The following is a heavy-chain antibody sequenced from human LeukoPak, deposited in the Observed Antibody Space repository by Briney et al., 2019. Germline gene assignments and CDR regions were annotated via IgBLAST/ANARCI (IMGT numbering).Heavy chain of an antibody. J-gene: IGHJ6*03. D-gene: IGHD2-2*02. V-gene: IGHV4-34*01. Sequence: SSETLSLTCAVYGGSFSGYYWSWIRQPPGKGLEWIGEINHSGSTNYNPSLKSRVTISVDTSKNQFSLKLSSVTAADTAVYYCAKTRPDNVVVPAAITQRGYYYYYYYMDVWGKGTTVTVSS. CDR3: AKTRPDNVVVPAAITQRGYYYYYYYMDV. CDR2: INHSGST. CDR1: GGSFSGYY.